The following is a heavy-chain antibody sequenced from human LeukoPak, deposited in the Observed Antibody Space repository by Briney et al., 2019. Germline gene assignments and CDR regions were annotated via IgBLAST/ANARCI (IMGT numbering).Heavy chain of an antibody. CDR1: GFTVSSNY. D-gene: IGHD6-19*01. V-gene: IGHV3-53*01. CDR2: IYSGGST. CDR3: ARDRVIAVAGTIGYYYGMDV. J-gene: IGHJ6*02. Sequence: GGSLRLSCAASGFTVSSNYMSWVRQAPGKGLEWVSVIYSGGSTYYADSVKGRFTISRDNSKNTLYLQMNSLRAEDTAVYYCARDRVIAVAGTIGYYYGMDVWGQGTTVTVSS.